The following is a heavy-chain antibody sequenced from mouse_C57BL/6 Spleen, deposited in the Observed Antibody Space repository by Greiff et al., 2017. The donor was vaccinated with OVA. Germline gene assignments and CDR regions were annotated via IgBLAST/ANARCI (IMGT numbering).Heavy chain of an antibody. D-gene: IGHD1-1*01. Sequence: QVQLQQPGAELVKPGASVKLSCKASGYTFTSYWMHWVKQRPGRGLEWIGRIDPNSGGTKYNEKFKSKATLTVDKPSSTAYMQLSSLTSEDSAVYYCARGDTTVVAKGNFDYWGQGTTLTVSS. CDR1: GYTFTSYW. V-gene: IGHV1-72*01. J-gene: IGHJ2*01. CDR3: ARGDTTVVAKGNFDY. CDR2: IDPNSGGT.